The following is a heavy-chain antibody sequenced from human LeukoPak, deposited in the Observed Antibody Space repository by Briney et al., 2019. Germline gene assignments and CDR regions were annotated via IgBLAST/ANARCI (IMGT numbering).Heavy chain of an antibody. D-gene: IGHD5-12*01. J-gene: IGHJ4*02. CDR3: ARDPTRGDLSVY. CDR1: GYRFTGYY. V-gene: IGHV1-2*02. Sequence: ASVKVSCKASGYRFTGYYIHWLRQVPGQGLEWRGWINPETGDPYYGQKFLGRATMTRDTSISTAYMELSRLTSDDMAVYYCARDPTRGDLSVYWGQGSLVTVSS. CDR2: INPETGDP.